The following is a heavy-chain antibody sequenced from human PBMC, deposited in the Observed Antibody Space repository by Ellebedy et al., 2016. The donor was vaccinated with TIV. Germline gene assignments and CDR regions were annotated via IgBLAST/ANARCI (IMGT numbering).Heavy chain of an antibody. CDR2: IYPGDSDT. CDR1: GYSFTSFW. D-gene: IGHD5-18*01. CDR3: ARLPSGYSYGYSFDY. J-gene: IGHJ4*02. Sequence: PGGSLRLSFKGSGYSFTSFWIGWVRQMPGKGLEYMGIIYPGDSDTRYSPSFQGQVTISVDKSISTAYLQWSSLKASDTAMYYCARLPSGYSYGYSFDYWGQGTLVTVSS. V-gene: IGHV5-51*01.